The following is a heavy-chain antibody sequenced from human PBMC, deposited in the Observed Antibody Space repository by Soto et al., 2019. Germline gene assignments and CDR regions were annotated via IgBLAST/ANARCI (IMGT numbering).Heavy chain of an antibody. CDR3: ARSHDYGNKFYFGY. Sequence: SETLSLTCPASGGSISTYYWSRIRQPPGKGLGWIGYIYYSGSTNYNPSLKSRVAISVDTPKNQFSLRLRAVTAADTAVYYCARSHDYGNKFYFGYWGEGTRLTVS. CDR1: GGSISTYY. J-gene: IGHJ4*02. CDR2: IYYSGST. V-gene: IGHV4-59*01. D-gene: IGHD4-4*01.